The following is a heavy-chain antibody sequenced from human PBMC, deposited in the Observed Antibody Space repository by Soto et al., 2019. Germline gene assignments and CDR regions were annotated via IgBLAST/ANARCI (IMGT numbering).Heavy chain of an antibody. V-gene: IGHV3-7*01. CDR3: ARDVTYYVFWSGPRYHYYMDV. CDR2: IKQDGSEK. J-gene: IGHJ6*03. D-gene: IGHD3-3*01. Sequence: EVQLVESGGGLVQPGGSLRLSCAASGFTFSSYWMSWVRQAPGKGLEWVANIKQDGSEKYYVDSVKGRFTISRDNAKNSLYLKMNSLRAEDTAVFYCARDVTYYVFWSGPRYHYYMDVW. CDR1: GFTFSSYW.